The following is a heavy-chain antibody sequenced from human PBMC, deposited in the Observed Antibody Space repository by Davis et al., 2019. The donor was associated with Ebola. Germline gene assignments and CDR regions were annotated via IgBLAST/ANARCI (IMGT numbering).Heavy chain of an antibody. CDR1: GYTFSNYW. V-gene: IGHV3-7*03. CDR3: AKDSRYFDWQLLFDY. CDR2: IKQDGSEK. D-gene: IGHD3-9*01. J-gene: IGHJ4*02. Sequence: GESLKISCAASGYTFSNYWMTWVRQAPGKGLEWVANIKQDGSEKYYVDSVKGRFTISRDNAKNSLYLQMNSLRAEDTALYYCAKDSRYFDWQLLFDYWGQGTLVTVSS.